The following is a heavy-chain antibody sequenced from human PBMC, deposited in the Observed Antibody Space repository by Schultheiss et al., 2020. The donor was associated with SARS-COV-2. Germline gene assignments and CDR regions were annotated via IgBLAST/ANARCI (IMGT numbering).Heavy chain of an antibody. J-gene: IGHJ6*02. CDR1: RASVNTYF. D-gene: IGHD6-19*01. CDR3: ARTRIAVAGTDYYYYYGMDV. CDR2: VSYTGGT. Sequence: ETLSLTCTVSRASVNTYFWSWIRQPPGKGLEWIGYVSYTGGTDYNPSLKSRVTMSVDASKNQFSVKLSSVTAADTALYFCARTRIAVAGTDYYYYYGMDVWGQGTSVTVSS. V-gene: IGHV4-59*08.